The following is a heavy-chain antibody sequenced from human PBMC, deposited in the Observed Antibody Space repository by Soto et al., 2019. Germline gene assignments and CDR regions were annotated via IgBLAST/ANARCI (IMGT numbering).Heavy chain of an antibody. CDR1: GGSIISSNW. CDR3: ARRDWSGSTSHFYFDY. V-gene: IGHV4-4*02. D-gene: IGHD3-9*01. Sequence: PSETLSLTCAVSGGSIISSNWWNWVRQPPGKGLEWIGETYHSGSTYYKPSLKSRVAMSVDTSKNQFSLKLTSATAADTAVYYCARRDWSGSTSHFYFDYWGQGVLVTVSS. CDR2: TYHSGST. J-gene: IGHJ4*02.